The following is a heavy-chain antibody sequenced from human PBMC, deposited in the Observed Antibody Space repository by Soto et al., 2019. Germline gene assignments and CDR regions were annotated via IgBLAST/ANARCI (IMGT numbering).Heavy chain of an antibody. Sequence: GGSLRLSCAASGFTFDAFTMTWVRQAPGKGLEWVSSVSGSGVTTKYSDPVKGRFTISRDNSKNTLYLQLNTLTAEDTAVYYCVSNSGYDFWSGFPYWGQGALVTVSS. CDR3: VSNSGYDFWSGFPY. J-gene: IGHJ4*02. CDR2: VSGSGVTT. D-gene: IGHD3-3*01. V-gene: IGHV3-23*01. CDR1: GFTFDAFT.